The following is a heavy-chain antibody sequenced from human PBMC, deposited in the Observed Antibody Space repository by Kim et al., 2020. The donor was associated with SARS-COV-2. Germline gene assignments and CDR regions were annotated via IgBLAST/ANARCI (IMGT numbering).Heavy chain of an antibody. CDR3: ARDQGSSGWYPHYDYGMDV. D-gene: IGHD6-19*01. V-gene: IGHV4-59*01. J-gene: IGHJ6*02. Sequence: SRVNISVDTSKNQFSLKLSSVTAADTAVYYCARDQGSSGWYPHYDYGMDVWGQGTTVTVSS.